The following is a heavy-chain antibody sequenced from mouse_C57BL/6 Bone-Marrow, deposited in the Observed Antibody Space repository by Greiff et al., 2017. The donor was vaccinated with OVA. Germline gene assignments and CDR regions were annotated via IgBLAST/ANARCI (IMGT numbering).Heavy chain of an antibody. V-gene: IGHV5-9*01. CDR1: GFTFSSYT. D-gene: IGHD1-1*01. CDR3: ARHNGRPFAY. Sequence: EVMLVESGGGLVKPGGSLKLSCAASGFTFSSYTMSWVRQTPEKRLEWVATISGGGGNTYYPDSVKGRFTISRDNAKNTLYLQMSSLRSEDTALYDCARHNGRPFAYWGQGTLVTVSA. CDR2: ISGGGGNT. J-gene: IGHJ3*01.